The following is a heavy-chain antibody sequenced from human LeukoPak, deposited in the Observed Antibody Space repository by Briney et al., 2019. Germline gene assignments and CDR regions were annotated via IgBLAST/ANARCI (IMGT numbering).Heavy chain of an antibody. J-gene: IGHJ4*02. CDR1: GFTFSSYA. D-gene: IGHD6-13*01. Sequence: GGSLRLSCAASGFTFSSYAMNWVRQAPGKGLEWVSGISGSGGSTYYADSVKGRFAISRDNSKNTLYLQMNSLRAEDTAVYYCAKDSAYSSGWYYFDPWGQGILVTVSS. V-gene: IGHV3-23*01. CDR3: AKDSAYSSGWYYFDP. CDR2: ISGSGGST.